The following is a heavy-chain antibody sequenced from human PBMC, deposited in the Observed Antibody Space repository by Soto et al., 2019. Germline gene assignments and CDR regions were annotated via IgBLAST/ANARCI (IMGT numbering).Heavy chain of an antibody. Sequence: PGGPLRLSCAASGFTFSDCSMSWIRQAPGTGLEWVSYISSSSSYTNYADSVKGRFTISRDNAKNSLYLQMNSLRAEDTAVYYCARERIVGATTPRRPFDYRGQGTLVTVSS. D-gene: IGHD1-26*01. V-gene: IGHV3-11*06. J-gene: IGHJ4*02. CDR2: ISSSSSYT. CDR3: ARERIVGATTPRRPFDY. CDR1: GFTFSDCS.